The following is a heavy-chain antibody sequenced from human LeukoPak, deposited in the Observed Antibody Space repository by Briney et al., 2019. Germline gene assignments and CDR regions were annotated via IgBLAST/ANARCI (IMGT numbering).Heavy chain of an antibody. CDR2: IYTSGST. V-gene: IGHV4-61*02. CDR3: ARAGSGSYSAAFDI. CDR1: GGSISSGSYY. Sequence: SQTLSLTCTVSGGSISSGSYYWSWIRQPAGKGLEWIGRIYTSGSTNYNPSLKSRVTISVDTSKNQFSLKLSSVTAADTAVYYCARAGSGSYSAAFDIWGQGTMVTVSS. D-gene: IGHD1-26*01. J-gene: IGHJ3*02.